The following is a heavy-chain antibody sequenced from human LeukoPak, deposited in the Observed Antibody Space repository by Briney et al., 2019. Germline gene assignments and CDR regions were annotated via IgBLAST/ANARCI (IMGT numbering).Heavy chain of an antibody. Sequence: ASVKVSCKASGYTFTIYGISWVRQAPGQGLEGMGWISTYNGNTNQAQKLQSRVTMTTDTSTSTAYMGLRSLRSDDTAVYYYARTPQGSGSLLVDYWGQGTLVTVSS. CDR3: ARTPQGSGSLLVDY. CDR1: GYTFTIYG. CDR2: ISTYNGNT. J-gene: IGHJ4*02. V-gene: IGHV1-18*01. D-gene: IGHD3-10*01.